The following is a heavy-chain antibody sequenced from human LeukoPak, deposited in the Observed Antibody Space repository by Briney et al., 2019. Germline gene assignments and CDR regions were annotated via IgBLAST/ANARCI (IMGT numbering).Heavy chain of an antibody. V-gene: IGHV1-3*01. CDR1: GYTFTSYA. D-gene: IGHD2-2*01. Sequence: ASVKVSCKASGYTFTSYAMHWVRQAPGQRLEWMGWINAGNGNTKYSQKFQGRVTITRDTSASTAYMELSSLRSEDTAVYYCARRLAYCSSTSCRKRGWYFDLWGRGTLVTVSS. CDR3: ARRLAYCSSTSCRKRGWYFDL. J-gene: IGHJ2*01. CDR2: INAGNGNT.